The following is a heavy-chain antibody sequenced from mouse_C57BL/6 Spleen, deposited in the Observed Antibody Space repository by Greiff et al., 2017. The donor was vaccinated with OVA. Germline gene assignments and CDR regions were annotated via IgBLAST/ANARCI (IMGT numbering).Heavy chain of an antibody. CDR3: ARERGYYYWYFDV. J-gene: IGHJ1*03. Sequence: DVQLQESGPGLVKPSQSLSLTCSVTGYSITSGYYWNWIRQFPGNKLEWMGYISYDGSNNYNPSLKNRISITRDTSKNQFFLKLNSVTTEDTATYYCARERGYYYWYFDVWGTGTTVTVSS. CDR2: ISYDGSN. V-gene: IGHV3-6*01. D-gene: IGHD2-3*01. CDR1: GYSITSGYY.